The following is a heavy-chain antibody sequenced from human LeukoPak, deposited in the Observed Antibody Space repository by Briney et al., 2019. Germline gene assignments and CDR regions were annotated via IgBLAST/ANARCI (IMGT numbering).Heavy chain of an antibody. V-gene: IGHV3-9*03. CDR3: AKDTSSSWYAAYFDY. Sequence: GGSLRLSCAASGFTFDDYAMHWVRQAPGKGLEWVSGISWNSGSIGYADSVKGRFTISRDNAKNSLYLQINSLRAEDMALYYCAKDTSSSWYAAYFDYWGQGTLVTVSS. J-gene: IGHJ4*02. CDR1: GFTFDDYA. D-gene: IGHD6-13*01. CDR2: ISWNSGSI.